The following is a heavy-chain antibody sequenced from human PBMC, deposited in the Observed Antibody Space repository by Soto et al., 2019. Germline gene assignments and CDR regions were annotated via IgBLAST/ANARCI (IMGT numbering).Heavy chain of an antibody. CDR1: GGTFSSYA. Sequence: VQLVQSGAEVKKPGSSVKVSCKASGGTFSSYAISWVRQAPGQGLEWMGGIIPIFGTANYAQKFQGRVTITADESTSTAYMELSSLRSEDTAVYYCARDTRIAAAGTRDNWFDPWGQGTLVTVSS. V-gene: IGHV1-69*01. D-gene: IGHD6-13*01. J-gene: IGHJ5*02. CDR3: ARDTRIAAAGTRDNWFDP. CDR2: IIPIFGTA.